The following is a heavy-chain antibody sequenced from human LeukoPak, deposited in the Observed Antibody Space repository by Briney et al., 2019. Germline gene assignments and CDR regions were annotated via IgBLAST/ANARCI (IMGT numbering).Heavy chain of an antibody. V-gene: IGHV4-30-2*01. CDR2: IYHSGST. Sequence: PSQTLSLTCTVSGGSISSGGYYWSWIRQPPGKGLEWIGYIYHSGSTYYNPSLKSRVTISVDTSKNQFSLKLSSVTAADTAVYYCARVLYDFWSGYDYWGQGTLVTVSS. D-gene: IGHD3-3*01. CDR3: ARVLYDFWSGYDY. J-gene: IGHJ4*02. CDR1: GGSISSGGYY.